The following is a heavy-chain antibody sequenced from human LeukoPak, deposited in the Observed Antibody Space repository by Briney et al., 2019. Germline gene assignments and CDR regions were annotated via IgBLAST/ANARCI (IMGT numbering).Heavy chain of an antibody. J-gene: IGHJ4*02. D-gene: IGHD1-7*01. CDR3: ASPEGRNYYFDY. CDR2: INHSGST. Sequence: SSETLSLTCAVYGGSFSGYYWSWIRQPPGKGLEWIGEINHSGSTNYNLSLKSRVTISVDTSKNQFSLKLSSVTAADTAVYYCASPEGRNYYFDYWGQGTLVTVSS. V-gene: IGHV4-34*01. CDR1: GGSFSGYY.